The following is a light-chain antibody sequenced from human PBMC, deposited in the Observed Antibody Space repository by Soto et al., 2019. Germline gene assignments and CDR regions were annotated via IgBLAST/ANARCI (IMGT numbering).Light chain of an antibody. V-gene: IGKV1-33*01. J-gene: IGKJ4*01. CDR3: QQYDYVPLT. CDR1: QNIRNY. CDR2: DGS. Sequence: DIQMTQSPPSLSASVGDSVTITCQATQNIRNYLNWYQHKPGRAPKLLIYDGSSLQTGVPSRFSGSGSGTDFTSIITDLQSEDAATYYCQQYDYVPLTFGGGTKVEI.